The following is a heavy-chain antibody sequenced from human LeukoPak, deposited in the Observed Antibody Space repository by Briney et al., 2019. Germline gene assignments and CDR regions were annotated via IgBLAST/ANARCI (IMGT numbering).Heavy chain of an antibody. Sequence: GASVKVSCKAYGYTLTGYYMHWVRQAPGQGLEWMGWINPNNGGTKYGTNYAQKFQGRVTMTSDTSISTVYMEVSRLRSDDTAVYYCARGSFTPNVPNGYWFDPWGQGTLVIVSS. CDR2: INPNNGGTKYGT. J-gene: IGHJ5*02. D-gene: IGHD2-15*01. CDR1: GYTLTGYY. V-gene: IGHV1-2*02. CDR3: ARGSFTPNVPNGYWFDP.